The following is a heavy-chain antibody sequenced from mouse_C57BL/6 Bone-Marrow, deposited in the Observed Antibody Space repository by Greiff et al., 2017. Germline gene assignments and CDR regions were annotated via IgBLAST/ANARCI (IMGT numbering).Heavy chain of an antibody. CDR2: IDPSDSYT. J-gene: IGHJ1*03. CDR1: GYTFTSYW. CDR3: AGPHLLLRLED. V-gene: IGHV1-59*01. Sequence: QVQLKQPGAELVRPGTSVKLSCKASGYTFTSYWLHWVKQRPGQGLEWIGVIDPSDSYTNYNQKFKGKATLTVDTSSSTAYMQLSSLTSEDSAVYYCAGPHLLLRLEDWGTGTTVTGSS. D-gene: IGHD1-1*01.